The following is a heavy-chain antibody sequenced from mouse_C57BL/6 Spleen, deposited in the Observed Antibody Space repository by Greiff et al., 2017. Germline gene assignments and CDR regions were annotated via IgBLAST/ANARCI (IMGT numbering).Heavy chain of an antibody. D-gene: IGHD1-1*01. CDR1: GYTFTSYW. J-gene: IGHJ2*01. Sequence: QVQLQQSGTELVKPGASVKLSCKASGYTFTSYWMHWVQQRPGQGLEWIGNINPSNGGTNYNEKFKSKATLTVDKTSSTAYMQLSSLTSEDSAVYYCERRYGSGRDYFDYWGQGTTLTVSS. CDR3: ERRYGSGRDYFDY. CDR2: INPSNGGT. V-gene: IGHV1-53*01.